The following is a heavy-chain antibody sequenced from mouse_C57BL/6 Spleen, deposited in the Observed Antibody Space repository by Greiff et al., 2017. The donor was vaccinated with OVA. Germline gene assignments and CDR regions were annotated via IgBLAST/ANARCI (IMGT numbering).Heavy chain of an antibody. Sequence: QVQLKQSGAELVRPGASVTLSCKASGYTFTDYEMHWVKQTPVHGLEWIGAIDPETGGTAYNQKFKGKAILTADKSSSTAYMELRSLTSEDSAVYYCTRDYGSIYGCAYCGQGTLVSVSA. J-gene: IGHJ3*01. CDR1: GYTFTDYE. CDR3: TRDYGSIYGCAY. V-gene: IGHV1-15*01. CDR2: IDPETGGT. D-gene: IGHD1-1*01.